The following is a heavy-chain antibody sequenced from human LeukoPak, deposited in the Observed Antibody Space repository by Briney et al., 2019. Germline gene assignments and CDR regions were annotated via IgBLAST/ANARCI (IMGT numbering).Heavy chain of an antibody. V-gene: IGHV4-39*07. CDR2: IYYRGNA. J-gene: IGHJ5*02. CDR3: ARADFPNWFDP. D-gene: IGHD3/OR15-3a*01. CDR1: GGSISSSNYY. Sequence: KPSETLSLTCTVSGGSISSSNYYWAWIRQPPGQGLEWIGSIYYRGNAYYNPSLKSRVTISVDTSKNQFSLSLSSVTAADTAVYYCARADFPNWFDPWGQGTLVTVSS.